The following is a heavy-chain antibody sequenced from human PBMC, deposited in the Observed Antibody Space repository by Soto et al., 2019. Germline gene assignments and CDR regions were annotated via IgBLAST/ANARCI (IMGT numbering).Heavy chain of an antibody. J-gene: IGHJ4*02. CDR1: GYTFTSYA. D-gene: IGHD5-12*01. CDR3: ARKGGYGGYYFDY. CDR2: INAGNGNT. Sequence: ASVKVSCKASGYTFTSYAMHWVRQAPGQRLEWMGWINAGNGNTEYSQKFQGRVTITRDTSASTAYMELSSLRSEDTAVYYCARKGGYGGYYFDYWGQGTLVTVSS. V-gene: IGHV1-3*01.